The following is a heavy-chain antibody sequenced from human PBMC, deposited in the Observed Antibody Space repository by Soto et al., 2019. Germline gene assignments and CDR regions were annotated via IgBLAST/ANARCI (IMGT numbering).Heavy chain of an antibody. CDR3: ARAYDDSSGYSFDP. CDR1: GGSISIYY. D-gene: IGHD3-22*01. CDR2: IYYSGST. V-gene: IGHV4-59*01. Sequence: PSDTLSLTCTVSGGSISIYYWSWIRQPPGKGLEWIGYIYYSGSTNYNPSLKSRVTISVDTSKNQFSLKLSSVTAADTAVYYCARAYDDSSGYSFDPWGQGTLVTVSS. J-gene: IGHJ5*02.